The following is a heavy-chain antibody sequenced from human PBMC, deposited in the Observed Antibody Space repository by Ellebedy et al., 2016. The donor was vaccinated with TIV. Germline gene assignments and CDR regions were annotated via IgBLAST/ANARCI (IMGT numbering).Heavy chain of an antibody. CDR2: VSGSGKTT. CDR1: GFTFFSYA. Sequence: PGGSLRLSCAASGFTFFSYAMNWVRQAPGKGLEWVSYVSGSGKTTYYTDPVKGRFTISRDNAKNSLYLHMNSLRAEDTAMYYCARVRSVYHYMDVWGKGTMVTVSS. D-gene: IGHD2-8*01. J-gene: IGHJ6*03. CDR3: ARVRSVYHYMDV. V-gene: IGHV3-48*04.